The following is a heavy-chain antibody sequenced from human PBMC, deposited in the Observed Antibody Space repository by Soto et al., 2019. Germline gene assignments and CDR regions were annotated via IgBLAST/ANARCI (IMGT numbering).Heavy chain of an antibody. J-gene: IGHJ4*02. Sequence: ASVKVSCKVSGYSLTVLSMHWVRQAPGKGLEWMGGFDPEDGETIYAQKFQGRVTMTEDTSTDTAYMELSSLRSEDTAVYYCATGLTVTTEIGDYWGQGTLVTVSS. CDR2: FDPEDGET. CDR1: GYSLTVLS. CDR3: ATGLTVTTEIGDY. V-gene: IGHV1-24*01. D-gene: IGHD4-17*01.